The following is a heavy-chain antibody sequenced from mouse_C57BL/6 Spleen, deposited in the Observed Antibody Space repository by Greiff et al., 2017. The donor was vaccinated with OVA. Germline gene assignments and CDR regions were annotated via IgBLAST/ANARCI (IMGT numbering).Heavy chain of an antibody. CDR1: GYAFSSYW. Sequence: QVQLKESGAELVKPGASVKISCKASGYAFSSYWMNWVKQRPGKGLEWIGQIYPGDGDTNSHGKFKGKATLTADNSSSTAYMQLSSLTSEDSAVYFCARRGVVGRYFDVWGTGTTVTVSS. CDR3: ARRGVVGRYFDV. V-gene: IGHV1-80*01. CDR2: IYPGDGDT. J-gene: IGHJ1*03. D-gene: IGHD1-1*01.